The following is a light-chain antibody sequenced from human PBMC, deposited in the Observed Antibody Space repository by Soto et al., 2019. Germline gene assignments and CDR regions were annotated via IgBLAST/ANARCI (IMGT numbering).Light chain of an antibody. V-gene: IGLV2-23*02. CDR3: CSYIRHNTGA. CDR2: EVN. Sequence: QSALTQPASVSGSPGQSITVSCTGTSSDVGTYNLVSWYQQHPGKGPKLIVYEVNKRPSGISDRFSGSKSGNSASLTISGLQAEDEADYYCCSYIRHNTGAFGGGTQLT. J-gene: IGLJ3*02. CDR1: SSDVGTYNL.